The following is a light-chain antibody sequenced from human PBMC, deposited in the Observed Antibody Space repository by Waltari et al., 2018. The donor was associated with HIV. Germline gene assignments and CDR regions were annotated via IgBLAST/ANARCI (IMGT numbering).Light chain of an antibody. V-gene: IGKV1-5*03. J-gene: IGKJ1*01. CDR1: QSISSW. Sequence: DIQMTQSPSTLSASVGDRVTITCRASQSISSWLAWYQQKPGKAPKLLIYKASSLQSGVPSRFSGSGSVTEFTLTISSLQPDDFATYYCQQYNSFSSWTFGQGTKVEIK. CDR3: QQYNSFSSWT. CDR2: KAS.